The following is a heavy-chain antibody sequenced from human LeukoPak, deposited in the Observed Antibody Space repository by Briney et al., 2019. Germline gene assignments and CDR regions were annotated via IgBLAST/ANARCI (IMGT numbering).Heavy chain of an antibody. V-gene: IGHV4-61*08. CDR1: GGSISSGDYY. Sequence: PSETLSLTCTVSGGSISSGDYYWSWIWQPPGKVLEWIGYIYYCLTTNYNPALKSRITISVDTSKNQFSLKLSSVTAADTAVYYCAREPLLKSYSEYFDYWGQGTLVTVSS. CDR3: AREPLLKSYSEYFDY. J-gene: IGHJ4*02. CDR2: IYYCLTT. D-gene: IGHD1-26*01.